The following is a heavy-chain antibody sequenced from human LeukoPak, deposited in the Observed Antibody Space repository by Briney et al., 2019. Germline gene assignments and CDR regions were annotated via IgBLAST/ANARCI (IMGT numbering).Heavy chain of an antibody. D-gene: IGHD3-10*01. V-gene: IGHV3-48*03. CDR2: ISSIGSTI. J-gene: IGHJ6*03. CDR1: GFTFSSYE. Sequence: GGSLRLSCAASGFTFSSYEMNWVRQAPGKGLEWVSYISSIGSTIYYADSVKGRFTISRDNAKNSLYLQMNSLRAEDTAVYYCAKGFDGSGGIYMDVWGKGTTVTISS. CDR3: AKGFDGSGGIYMDV.